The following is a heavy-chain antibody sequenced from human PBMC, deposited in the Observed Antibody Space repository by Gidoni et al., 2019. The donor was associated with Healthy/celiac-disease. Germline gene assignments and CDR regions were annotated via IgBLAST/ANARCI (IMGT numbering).Heavy chain of an antibody. V-gene: IGHV3-23*01. CDR1: GFTFSSYA. Sequence: EVQLLESGGGLVQPGGSLRLSCAASGFTFSSYAMSWVRQAPGKGLEWVSAISGSGGSTYYADSVKGRFTISRDNYKKTLYLQMNSLRAEDTAVYYCAKDRRIVVVVAASFPDAFDIWGQGTMVTVSS. D-gene: IGHD2-15*01. J-gene: IGHJ3*02. CDR3: AKDRRIVVVVAASFPDAFDI. CDR2: ISGSGGST.